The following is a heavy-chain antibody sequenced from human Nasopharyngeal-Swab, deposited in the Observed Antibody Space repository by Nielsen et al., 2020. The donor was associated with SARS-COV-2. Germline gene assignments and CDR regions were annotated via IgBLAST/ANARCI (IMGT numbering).Heavy chain of an antibody. CDR3: ARDGLRGSYYYCMDV. D-gene: IGHD3-16*01. Sequence: PGKGLEWVSYISSSSSYTNYADSVKGRFTISRDNAKNSLYLQMNSLRAEDTAVYYCARDGLRGSYYYCMDVWGKGTTVTVSS. CDR2: ISSSSSYT. J-gene: IGHJ6*03. V-gene: IGHV3-11*06.